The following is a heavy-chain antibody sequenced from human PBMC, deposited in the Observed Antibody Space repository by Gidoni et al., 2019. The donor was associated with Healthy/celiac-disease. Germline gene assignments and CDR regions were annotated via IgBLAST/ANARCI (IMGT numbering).Heavy chain of an antibody. Sequence: WLEWIGSIYYSGSTYYNPSLKSRVTISVDTSKNQFSLKLSSVTAADTAVYYCASSIAAADHYWYFDLWGRGTLVTVSS. CDR3: ASSIAAADHYWYFDL. D-gene: IGHD6-13*01. J-gene: IGHJ2*01. V-gene: IGHV4-39*01. CDR2: IYYSGST.